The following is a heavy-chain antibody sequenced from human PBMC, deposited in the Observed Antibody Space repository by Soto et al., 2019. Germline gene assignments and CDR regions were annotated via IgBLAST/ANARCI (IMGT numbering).Heavy chain of an antibody. J-gene: IGHJ5*02. V-gene: IGHV1-8*01. CDR2: MNPNSGNT. CDR3: ARGMRYGDYSRWCDP. CDR1: GYTFTSYD. Sequence: QVQLVQSGAEVKKPGASVKVSCKATGYTFTSYDINWVRQAPGQGLEYLGWMNPNSGNTGYEQKFQGRFTITRNSSMSTVYMELGSRISDETAVYYCARGMRYGDYSRWCDPWGQGTLVTVSS. D-gene: IGHD4-17*01.